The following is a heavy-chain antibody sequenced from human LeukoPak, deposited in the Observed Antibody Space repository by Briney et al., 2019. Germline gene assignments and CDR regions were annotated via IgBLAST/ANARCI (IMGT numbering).Heavy chain of an antibody. V-gene: IGHV4-4*09. J-gene: IGHJ6*03. Sequence: PSETMSLTCTVSGDSINNYYWSWNRQPPGKGLEWIGYIYTSGGTNYNPSLKSRVTISVDTSKNQFSLKLNSVTAADTAVYYCARSRSRAYYGSGKSGYYYYMDAWGKGTTVTVSS. D-gene: IGHD3-10*01. CDR3: ARSRSRAYYGSGKSGYYYYMDA. CDR1: GDSINNYY. CDR2: IYTSGGT.